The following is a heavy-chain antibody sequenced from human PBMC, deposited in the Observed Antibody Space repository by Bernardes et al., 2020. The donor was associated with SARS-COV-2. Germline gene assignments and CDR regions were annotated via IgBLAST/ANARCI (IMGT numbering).Heavy chain of an antibody. Sequence: SETLSLTCTVSGDSLSSGDYYCSWIRQPAGKGLEYIGRFHTRGSTKYNPSHESRVTISLDTSKNQFSLKLTSVTAADTAVYFCVLTTVVPWAFDIWGQGTMVPVSS. CDR3: VLTTVVPWAFDI. J-gene: IGHJ3*02. CDR2: FHTRGST. D-gene: IGHD4-17*01. CDR1: GDSLSSGDYY. V-gene: IGHV4-61*02.